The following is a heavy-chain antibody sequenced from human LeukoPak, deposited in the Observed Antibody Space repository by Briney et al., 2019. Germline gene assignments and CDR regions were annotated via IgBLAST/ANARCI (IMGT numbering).Heavy chain of an antibody. D-gene: IGHD3-22*01. CDR3: ARDNHDSYDY. CDR1: GGSFSGYY. Sequence: RSSETLSLTCAVYGGSFSGYYWSWIRQPPGKGLEWIGEINHSGSTNYNPSLKSRVTISVDTSKNQFSLKLSSVTAADTAVYYCARDNHDSYDYWGQGTLVTVSS. V-gene: IGHV4-34*01. J-gene: IGHJ4*02. CDR2: INHSGST.